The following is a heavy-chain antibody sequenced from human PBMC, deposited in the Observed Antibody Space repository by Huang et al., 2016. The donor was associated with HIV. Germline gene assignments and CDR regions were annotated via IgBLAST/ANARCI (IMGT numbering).Heavy chain of an antibody. D-gene: IGHD3-16*02. CDR3: AREGSDYVWGSYRLSWFDP. V-gene: IGHV1-3*01. J-gene: IGHJ5*02. CDR2: MNGANGNT. Sequence: QVQLVQSGAEVKKPGASVKVSCKAYGYTFTKYALHLLRQAPGQRLEWMGWMNGANGNTEYLDKFQGRVTITRDTSARTVYMKLSSLRSEDTAVYYCAREGSDYVWGSYRLSWFDPWGQGTLVTVSS. CDR1: GYTFTKYA.